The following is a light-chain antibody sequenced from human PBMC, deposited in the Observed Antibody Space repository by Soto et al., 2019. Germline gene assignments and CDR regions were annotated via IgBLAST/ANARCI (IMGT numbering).Light chain of an antibody. V-gene: IGKV3-20*01. CDR3: QQYGTSPSWP. CDR1: QRVTGGY. J-gene: IGKJ1*01. Sequence: VLTQSPGTLSLSPGERATLSCRATQRVTGGYLAWYQQKPGQAHRLLIYGASARATDIPDRFSGSGYGTDFTLTISRREPEDFEVYYCQQYGTSPSWPFGQGTKVQVK. CDR2: GAS.